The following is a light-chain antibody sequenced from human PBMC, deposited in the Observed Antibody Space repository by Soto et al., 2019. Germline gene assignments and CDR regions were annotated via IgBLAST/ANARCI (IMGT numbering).Light chain of an antibody. CDR1: SSNIGPNY. J-gene: IGLJ2*01. Sequence: QSVLTQPPSVSAAPGQKVTISCSGSSSNIGPNYVCWYQHLPGTAPKLLIFDNDKRPSGIPDRFSGSKSGTSATLDITGLQAGDEADYYCGTWDSSLSVGLFGGGTQLTVL. V-gene: IGLV1-51*01. CDR2: DND. CDR3: GTWDSSLSVGL.